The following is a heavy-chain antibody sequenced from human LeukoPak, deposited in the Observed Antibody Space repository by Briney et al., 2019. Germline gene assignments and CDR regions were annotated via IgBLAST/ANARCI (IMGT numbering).Heavy chain of an antibody. CDR1: GYTFTSYG. CDR2: ISAYNGNT. J-gene: IGHJ3*02. V-gene: IGHV1-18*01. D-gene: IGHD5-12*01. CDR3: ARGLKGYSGYDWNAFDI. Sequence: ASVKVSCKASGYTFTSYGINWVRQAPGQGLEWMGWISAYNGNTNYAQKLQGRLTMTTDTSTSTAYMELRSLRSDDTAVYYCARGLKGYSGYDWNAFDIWGQGTMVTVSS.